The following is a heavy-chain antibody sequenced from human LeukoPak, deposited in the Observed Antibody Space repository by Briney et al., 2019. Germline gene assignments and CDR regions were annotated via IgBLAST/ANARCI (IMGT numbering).Heavy chain of an antibody. CDR3: AKDLVWESGYDIFDY. CDR2: IRYDGSNK. J-gene: IGHJ4*02. D-gene: IGHD5-12*01. CDR1: GFTFSSYG. V-gene: IGHV3-30*02. Sequence: GGSLRLSCAASGFTFSSYGMHWVRQAPGKGLEWVAFIRYDGSNKYYADSVKGRFTVSRDNSKNTLYLQMNSLRAEDTAVYYCAKDLVWESGYDIFDYWGQGILVT.